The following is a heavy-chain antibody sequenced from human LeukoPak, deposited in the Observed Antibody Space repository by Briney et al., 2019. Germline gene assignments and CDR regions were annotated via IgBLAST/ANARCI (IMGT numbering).Heavy chain of an antibody. CDR1: GFTFSSYA. D-gene: IGHD3-3*01. Sequence: PGGSLRPSLAASGFTFSSYAMSWVRQAPGKGLEWVSAISGSGGSTYYADSVKGRFTISRDNSKNTLYLQMNSLRAEDTAVYYCAKAFPYYDFWSGYIYYFDYWGQGTLVTVSS. CDR2: ISGSGGST. V-gene: IGHV3-23*01. J-gene: IGHJ4*02. CDR3: AKAFPYYDFWSGYIYYFDY.